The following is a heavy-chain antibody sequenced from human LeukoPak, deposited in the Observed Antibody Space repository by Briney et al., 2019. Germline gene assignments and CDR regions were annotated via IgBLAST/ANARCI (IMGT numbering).Heavy chain of an antibody. CDR1: GYTFTSYD. J-gene: IGHJ6*02. CDR2: MNPNSGNT. V-gene: IGHV1-8*01. CDR3: ARPPPGPYYYYYYGMDV. Sequence: AASVKVSCKASGYTFTSYDINWVRQATGQGLEWMGWMNPNSGNTGYAQKFQGRVTMTRNTSISTAYMELSSLRSEDTAVYYCARPPPGPYYYYYYGMDVWGQGTTVTVPS.